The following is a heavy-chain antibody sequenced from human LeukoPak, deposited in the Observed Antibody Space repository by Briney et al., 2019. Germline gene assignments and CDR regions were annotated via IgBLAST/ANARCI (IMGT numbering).Heavy chain of an antibody. CDR3: AKDLWGYSYGYGVFDY. V-gene: IGHV3-23*01. J-gene: IGHJ4*02. D-gene: IGHD5-18*01. Sequence: GGSLRLSCAASGFTFSSYAMSWVRQAPGKGLEWVSAISGSGGSTYYADSVKGRFTISRDNSKNTLYLQMNSLRAEDTAVYYCAKDLWGYSYGYGVFDYWGQGTLVTVSS. CDR2: ISGSGGST. CDR1: GFTFSSYA.